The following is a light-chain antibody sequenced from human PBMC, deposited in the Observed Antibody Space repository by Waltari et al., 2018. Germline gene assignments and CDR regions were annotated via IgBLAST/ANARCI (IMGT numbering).Light chain of an antibody. J-gene: IGKJ3*01. CDR1: QSIRSQ. V-gene: IGKV3-20*01. CDR3: QHYLNLPVA. CDR2: GTS. Sequence: EIVLTQFPGTLSLSPGERVILSCRASQSIRSQLAWYQQKPGQAPRLLIYGTSNRATGIPDRFSGNGSGTDFSLTISRLDPEDCAVYYCQHYLNLPVAFGPGTKVEIK.